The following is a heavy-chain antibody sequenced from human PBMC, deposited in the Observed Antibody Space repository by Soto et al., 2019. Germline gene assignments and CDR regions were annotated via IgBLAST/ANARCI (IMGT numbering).Heavy chain of an antibody. CDR1: GGSISSGDYY. CDR2: IYYSGST. Sequence: PSETLSLTCTVSGGSISSGDYYWSWIRQPPGKGLEWIGYIYYSGSTNYNPSLKSRVTISVDTSKNQFSLQLSSVSATDTAVYYCTRGPSGDKVDYWSPGTLVTVSS. D-gene: IGHD7-27*01. CDR3: TRGPSGDKVDY. V-gene: IGHV4-30-4*01. J-gene: IGHJ4*02.